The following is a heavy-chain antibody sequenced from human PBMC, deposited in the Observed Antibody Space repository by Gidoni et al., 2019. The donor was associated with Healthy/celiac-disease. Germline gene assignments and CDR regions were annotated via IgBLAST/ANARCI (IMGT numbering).Heavy chain of an antibody. D-gene: IGHD3-10*01. CDR1: GGTFRSYA. CDR2: IIPNLGPA. Sequence: QVQLVQSGAEVKKPGSSVKVSCKASGGTFRSYAIRWVRQAPGHGLAWMGGIIPNLGPANYAQKFQGRVTITADESTSTAYMELSSLRSEDTAVYYCARDPITMVRGVQTFLFDYWGQGTLVTVSS. J-gene: IGHJ4*02. CDR3: ARDPITMVRGVQTFLFDY. V-gene: IGHV1-69*01.